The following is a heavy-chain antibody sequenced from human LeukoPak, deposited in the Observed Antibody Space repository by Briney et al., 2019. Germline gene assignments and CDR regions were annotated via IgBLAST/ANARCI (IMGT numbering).Heavy chain of an antibody. CDR2: ISYHGDTK. CDR1: GFTFSNYG. V-gene: IGHV3-30*03. Sequence: GGSLRLSCAASGFTFSNYGMHWVRQAPGKGLEWVAFISYHGDTKYYADSVKGRFTISRDNSKNTLYLQMNSLRAEDTAVYYCARDAYRGAWTYYYYNYMDFWGKGTMVTVSS. D-gene: IGHD1-1*01. J-gene: IGHJ6*03. CDR3: ARDAYRGAWTYYYYNYMDF.